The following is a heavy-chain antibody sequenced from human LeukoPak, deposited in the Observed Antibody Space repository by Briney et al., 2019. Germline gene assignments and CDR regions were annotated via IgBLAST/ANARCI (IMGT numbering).Heavy chain of an antibody. CDR2: INHSGST. J-gene: IGHJ6*03. CDR1: GYSISSAYY. CDR3: ARFRQRSLIVVVPAARHYYYMDV. Sequence: SETLSLTCTVSGYSISSAYYWGWIRQPPGKGLEWIGEINHSGSTNYNPSLKSRVTISVDTSKNQFSLKLSSVTAADTAVYYCARFRQRSLIVVVPAARHYYYMDVWGKGTTVTI. D-gene: IGHD2-2*01. V-gene: IGHV4-38-2*02.